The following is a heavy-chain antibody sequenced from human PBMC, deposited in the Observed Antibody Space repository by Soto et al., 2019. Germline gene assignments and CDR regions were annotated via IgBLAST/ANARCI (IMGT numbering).Heavy chain of an antibody. CDR2: VYYSDST. CDR3: ARTEASSWSFFYYGMDV. J-gene: IGHJ6*02. V-gene: IGHV4-59*01. CDR1: GGPIGSYY. Sequence: QVQLQESGPGLVKPSETLSLTCTVSGGPIGSYYWSWIRQSPGKGLEWIGCVYYSDSTNYNPSLKRRVTISLDRSKNQFSLRLSSVTAADTAVYYCARTEASSWSFFYYGMDVWGQGTAVAVSS. D-gene: IGHD6-13*01.